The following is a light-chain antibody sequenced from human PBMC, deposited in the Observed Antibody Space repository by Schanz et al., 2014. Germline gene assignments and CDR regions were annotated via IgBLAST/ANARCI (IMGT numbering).Light chain of an antibody. CDR2: EGT. CDR3: SSYTSSSTLGV. Sequence: QSALTQPASVSGSPGQSITISCTGTSSDVGSYNHVSWYQQHPGKAPKLIIYEGTKRPSGVSNRFSGSKSGNAASLTISGLQAEDEADYYCSSYTSSSTLGVFGGGTKLTVL. CDR1: SSDVGSYNH. V-gene: IGLV2-14*02. J-gene: IGLJ3*02.